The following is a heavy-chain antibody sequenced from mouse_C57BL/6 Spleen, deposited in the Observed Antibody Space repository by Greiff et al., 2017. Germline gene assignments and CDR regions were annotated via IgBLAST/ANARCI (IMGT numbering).Heavy chain of an antibody. CDR2: ISDGGSYT. J-gene: IGHJ4*01. Sequence: EVQRVESGGGLVKPGGSLKLSCAASGFTFSSYAMSWVRQTPEKRLEWVATISDGGSYTYYPDNVKGRFTISRDNAKNNLYLQMSHLKSEDTAMYYCARDRGLRYYYAMDYWGQGTSVTVSS. V-gene: IGHV5-4*01. CDR1: GFTFSSYA. CDR3: ARDRGLRYYYAMDY. D-gene: IGHD2-4*01.